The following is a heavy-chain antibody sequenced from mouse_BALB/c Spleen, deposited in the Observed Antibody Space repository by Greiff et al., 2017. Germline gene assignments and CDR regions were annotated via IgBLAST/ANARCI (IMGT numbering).Heavy chain of an antibody. CDR1: GYTFSSYW. D-gene: IGHD2-3*01. CDR2: ILPGSGST. Sequence: LVESGAELMKPGASVKISCKATGYTFSSYWIEWVKQRPGHGLEWIGEILPGSGSTNYNEKFKGKATFTADTSSNTAYMQLSSLTSEDSAVYYCAGSKYDGYWYFDVWGAGTTVTVSS. CDR3: AGSKYDGYWYFDV. V-gene: IGHV1-9*01. J-gene: IGHJ1*01.